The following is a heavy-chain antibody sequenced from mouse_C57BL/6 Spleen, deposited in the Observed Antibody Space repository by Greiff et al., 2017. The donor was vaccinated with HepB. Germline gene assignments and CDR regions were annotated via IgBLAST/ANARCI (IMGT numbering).Heavy chain of an antibody. Sequence: DVHLVESGGGLVQPGGSLKLSCAASGFTFSDYYMYWVRQTPEKRLEWVAYISNGGGSTYYPDTVKGRFTISRDNAKNTLYLQMSRLKSEDTAMYYCARQNGTTAYAMDYWGQGTSVTVSS. J-gene: IGHJ4*01. CDR1: GFTFSDYY. CDR2: ISNGGGST. D-gene: IGHD1-2*01. CDR3: ARQNGTTAYAMDY. V-gene: IGHV5-12*01.